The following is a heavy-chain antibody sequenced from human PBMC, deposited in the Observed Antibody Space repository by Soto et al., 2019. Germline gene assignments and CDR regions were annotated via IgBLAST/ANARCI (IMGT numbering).Heavy chain of an antibody. V-gene: IGHV5-51*01. CDR2: SYPGDSDT. J-gene: IGHJ5*02. CDR1: GYCFTSYW. D-gene: IGHD1-1*01. CDR3: ARQPSLDPVDL. Sequence: GESLTISCKGSGYCFTSYWIGCVRQMPGKGLEWMVLSYPGDSDTRYSPSFQGQVTISADKSISTAYLQCSRLKASDTAMYYCARQPSLDPVDLWGRATLVIVSS.